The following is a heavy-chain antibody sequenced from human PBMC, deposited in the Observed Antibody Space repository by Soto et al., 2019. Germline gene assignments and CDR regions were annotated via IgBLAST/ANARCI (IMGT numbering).Heavy chain of an antibody. CDR3: AHIVVGGIRYYFDY. CDR1: GFSLSSTRMA. CDR2: IYWDDDK. D-gene: IGHD2-15*01. V-gene: IGHV2-5*02. J-gene: IGHJ4*02. Sequence: QITLKESGPALVKPTQTLTLTCTFSGFSLSSTRMAVGWIRQPPGKALEWLALIYWDDDKRYSPFLKSRLTITKDTSKNVVVLTMYNMGPVDTAIYYCAHIVVGGIRYYFDYWGQGTLVTVSS.